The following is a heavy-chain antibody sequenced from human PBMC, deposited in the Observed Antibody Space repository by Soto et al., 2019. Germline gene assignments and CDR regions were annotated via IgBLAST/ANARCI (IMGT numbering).Heavy chain of an antibody. CDR3: AHYVSTSPAGWFAP. CDR2: IYWDDDK. Sequence: QITLKESGPTLVKPTQTLTLTCTFSGLSLSTSGEGVGWIRQPPGKALDWLALIYWDDDKRYNPTLKTRLTITKDTSKNQVVLTLTNMDPVDTATYYCAHYVSTSPAGWFAPWGQGILVPVSS. D-gene: IGHD3-10*02. J-gene: IGHJ5*02. V-gene: IGHV2-5*02. CDR1: GLSLSTSGEG.